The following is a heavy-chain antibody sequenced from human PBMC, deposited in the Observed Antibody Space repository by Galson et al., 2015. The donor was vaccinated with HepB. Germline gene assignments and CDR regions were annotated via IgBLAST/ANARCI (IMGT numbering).Heavy chain of an antibody. V-gene: IGHV1-3*01. CDR2: INAGNGNT. CDR1: GYTFTTYA. CDR3: ARSGTVNAFDI. Sequence: SVKVSCKASGYTFTTYAIHWVRQAPGQRLEWMGWINAGNGNTKYSHKFQGRVTITRDTSASTAYMELSSLRSEDTAVYSCARSGTVNAFDIWGQGTVVTVSS. J-gene: IGHJ3*02.